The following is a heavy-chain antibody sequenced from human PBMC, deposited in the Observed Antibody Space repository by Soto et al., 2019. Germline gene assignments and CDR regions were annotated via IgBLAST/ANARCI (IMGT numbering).Heavy chain of an antibody. D-gene: IGHD2-8*01. Sequence: SETLSLTCTVSGGSISSYYWSWIRQPPGKGLEWIGYIYYSGSTNYNPSLKSRVTISVDTSKNQFSLKLSSVTAADTAVYYCARRVGSDCTNGVCHLTHWFDPWGQGTLVTVSS. CDR1: GGSISSYY. CDR2: IYYSGST. CDR3: ARRVGSDCTNGVCHLTHWFDP. V-gene: IGHV4-59*08. J-gene: IGHJ5*02.